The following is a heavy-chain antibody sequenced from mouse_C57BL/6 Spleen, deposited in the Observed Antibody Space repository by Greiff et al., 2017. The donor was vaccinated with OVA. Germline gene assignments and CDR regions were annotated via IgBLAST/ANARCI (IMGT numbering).Heavy chain of an antibody. CDR3: ANYFGSRFAY. CDR2: INPSTGGT. D-gene: IGHD1-1*01. Sequence: VQLQQSGPELVKPGASVKISCKASGYSFTGYYMNWVKQSPEKSLEWIGEINPSTGGTTYNQKFKAKATLTVDKASSTAYMQLKNLTSEDSAVYYCANYFGSRFAYWGQVTLVTVSA. V-gene: IGHV1-42*01. CDR1: GYSFTGYY. J-gene: IGHJ3*01.